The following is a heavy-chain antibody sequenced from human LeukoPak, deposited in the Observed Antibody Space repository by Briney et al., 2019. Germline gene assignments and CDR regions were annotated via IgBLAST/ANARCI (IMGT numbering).Heavy chain of an antibody. CDR2: IYAGGSI. D-gene: IGHD3-9*01. Sequence: PGGSLRLSCAASGFTVSDSYINWVRQAPGKGLEWVSVIYAGGSIYHAESVEGRFTISRDISKNTVYLQMNNLRADDTAVYYCARYFAWLEYGWYFDLWGRGTLVTVSS. CDR1: GFTVSDSY. CDR3: ARYFAWLEYGWYFDL. V-gene: IGHV3-53*01. J-gene: IGHJ2*01.